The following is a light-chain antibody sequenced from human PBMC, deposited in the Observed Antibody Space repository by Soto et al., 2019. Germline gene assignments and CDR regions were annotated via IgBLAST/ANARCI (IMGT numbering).Light chain of an antibody. CDR1: QSIGDS. CDR3: QKDNGYSRT. V-gene: IGKV1-5*01. Sequence: DIQMTESPSTLSASVGDRVTITCRASQSIGDSLAWYQQKPGKAPYLRVSYVYSLEMWVASRFSGSGSGTEFTLTISSMQPDDFATFYCQKDNGYSRTLGQGTKVDIK. CDR2: YVY. J-gene: IGKJ1*01.